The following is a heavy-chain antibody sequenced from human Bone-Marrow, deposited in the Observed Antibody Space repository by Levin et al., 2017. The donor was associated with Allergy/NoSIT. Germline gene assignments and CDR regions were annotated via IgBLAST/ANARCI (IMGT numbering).Heavy chain of an antibody. D-gene: IGHD1-26*01. CDR2: IYSGGST. CDR3: ARDRVGARGSFDY. J-gene: IGHJ4*02. Sequence: GGSLRLSCAASGFTVSSNYMSWVRQAPGKGLEWVSVIYSGGSTYYADSVKGRFTISRDNSKNTLYLQMNSLRAEDTAVYYCARDRVGARGSFDYWGQGTLVTVSS. V-gene: IGHV3-66*01. CDR1: GFTVSSNY.